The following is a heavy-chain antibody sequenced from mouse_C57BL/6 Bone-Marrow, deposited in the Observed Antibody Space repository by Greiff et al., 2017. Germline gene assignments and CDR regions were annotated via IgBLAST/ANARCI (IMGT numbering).Heavy chain of an antibody. D-gene: IGHD1-1*01. J-gene: IGHJ2*01. V-gene: IGHV1-81*01. CDR1: GYTFTSYG. CDR3: ARGYYGSRYYFDY. CDR2: IYPRSGNT. Sequence: FQLQQSGAELARPGASVKLSCKASGYTFTSYGISWVKQRTGQGLEWIGEIYPRSGNTYYNEKFKGKATLTADKSSSTAYMELRSLTSEDSAVYFCARGYYGSRYYFDYWGQGTTLTVSS.